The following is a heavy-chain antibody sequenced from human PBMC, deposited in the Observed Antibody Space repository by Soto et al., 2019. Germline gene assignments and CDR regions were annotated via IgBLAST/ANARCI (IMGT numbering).Heavy chain of an antibody. V-gene: IGHV4-4*02. CDR2: AYHSGST. Sequence: QLQLQESGPGLVRPSGPLSLTSAVAGGSTSTNYWRWLGRQPPRKGLEWIGDAYHSGSTEYNPSLKSRVSISVDKSKNQISLKLTSATAADTAVYYCARSPPSSYYGGSGTFDYWGQGTLVTVSS. CDR1: GGSTSTNYW. D-gene: IGHD3-10*01. J-gene: IGHJ4*02. CDR3: ARSPPSSYYGGSGTFDY.